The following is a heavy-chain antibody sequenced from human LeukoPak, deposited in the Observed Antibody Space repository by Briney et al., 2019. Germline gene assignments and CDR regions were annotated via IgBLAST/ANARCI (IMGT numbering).Heavy chain of an antibody. J-gene: IGHJ4*02. CDR3: ARDITIFGVVNSLGY. CDR1: GFTFSSYS. Sequence: GGSLRLSCAASGFTFSSYSMNWVRQAPGKGLEWVSYISSSSSTIYYADSVKGRFTISRDNAKNSLYLQMNSLRAEDTAVYYCARDITIFGVVNSLGYWGQGTLVTVSS. D-gene: IGHD3-3*01. CDR2: ISSSSSTI. V-gene: IGHV3-48*04.